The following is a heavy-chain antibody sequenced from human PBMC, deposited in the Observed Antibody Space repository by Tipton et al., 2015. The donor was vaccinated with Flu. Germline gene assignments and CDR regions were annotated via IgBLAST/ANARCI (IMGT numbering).Heavy chain of an antibody. V-gene: IGHV4-34*01. CDR2: INHSGST. J-gene: IGHJ3*02. CDR3: ARSRDYVWGSYRYSDYDAFDI. CDR1: GGSLSGYY. Sequence: GLVKPSETLSLTCAVYGGSLSGYYWSWIRQTPGKGLEWIGEINHSGSTNYNPSLKSRVTISVDTSKNQFSLKLCSVTAADTAVYFCARSRDYVWGSYRYSDYDAFDIWGQGTMVTVSS. D-gene: IGHD3-16*02.